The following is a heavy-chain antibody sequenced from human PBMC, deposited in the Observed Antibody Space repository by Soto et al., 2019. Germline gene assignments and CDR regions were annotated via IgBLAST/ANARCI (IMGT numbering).Heavy chain of an antibody. V-gene: IGHV1-69*02. CDR2: IIPILGIA. J-gene: IGHJ5*02. CDR3: ARGKPPPGYGDYVVFDP. CDR1: GGTFSSYT. Sequence: QVQLVQSGAEVKKPGSSVKVSCKASGGTFSSYTISWVRQAPGQGLEWMGRIIPILGIANYAQKFQGRVTTTADKSTSTAYMELSSLRSEDTAVYYCARGKPPPGYGDYVVFDPWGQGTLVTVSS. D-gene: IGHD4-17*01.